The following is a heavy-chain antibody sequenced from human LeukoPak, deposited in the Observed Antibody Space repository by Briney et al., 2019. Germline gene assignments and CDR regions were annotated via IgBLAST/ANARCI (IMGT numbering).Heavy chain of an antibody. V-gene: IGHV4-34*01. Sequence: PSETLSLTCAVYGGSFSGYYWSWIRQPPGKGLEWIGEINHSGSTNYNPSLKSRVTISVDTSKNQFSLKLSSVTTADTAVYYCARSAYYYDSSGYYRPFDYWGQGTLVTVSS. J-gene: IGHJ4*02. D-gene: IGHD3-22*01. CDR1: GGSFSGYY. CDR2: INHSGST. CDR3: ARSAYYYDSSGYYRPFDY.